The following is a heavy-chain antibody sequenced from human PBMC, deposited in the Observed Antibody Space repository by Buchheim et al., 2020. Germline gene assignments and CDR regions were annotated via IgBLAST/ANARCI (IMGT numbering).Heavy chain of an antibody. D-gene: IGHD3-16*01. Sequence: QLVQSGAEVKRPGSSVKVSCRASGGTFSSAVIGWVRHAPGHGLEWMGGIIPVFGTLNYAQKFQGRFSIAADRSTSTVYMELSSLTSDDTAVYFCARGDDLWGRGTL. V-gene: IGHV1-69*06. CDR2: IIPVFGTL. CDR1: GGTFSSAV. CDR3: ARGDDL. J-gene: IGHJ2*01.